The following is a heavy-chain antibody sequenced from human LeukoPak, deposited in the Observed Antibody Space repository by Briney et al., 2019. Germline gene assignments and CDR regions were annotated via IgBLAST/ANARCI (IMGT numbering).Heavy chain of an antibody. J-gene: IGHJ4*02. CDR3: TRDIGDFVSDF. V-gene: IGHV4-39*02. Sequence: SETLSITCTVSGGSIGSGYYWAWIRQPPGKGLEWIGSIHYGGTTHYNPSLQSQVTISADTSKNQFALDLRSVTAADTAVYYCTRDIGDFVSDFWGQGTLVTVSS. CDR2: IHYGGTT. D-gene: IGHD2-21*02. CDR1: GGSIGSGYY.